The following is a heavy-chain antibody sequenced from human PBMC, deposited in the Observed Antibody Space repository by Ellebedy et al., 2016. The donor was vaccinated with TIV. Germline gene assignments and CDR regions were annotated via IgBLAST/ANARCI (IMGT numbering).Heavy chain of an antibody. CDR3: AGIRGVIIEHTPLDF. CDR1: RFNFGTYN. D-gene: IGHD3-10*01. V-gene: IGHV3-21*01. CDR2: ISSRSTYI. J-gene: IGHJ4*02. Sequence: GESLKISCAASRFNFGTYNMNWVRQAHGKGLEWVSFISSRSTYIFYADSVKGRFTVSRDNAGNSLYLQMNSLRVEDTAVYYCAGIRGVIIEHTPLDFWGQGAPVTVSS.